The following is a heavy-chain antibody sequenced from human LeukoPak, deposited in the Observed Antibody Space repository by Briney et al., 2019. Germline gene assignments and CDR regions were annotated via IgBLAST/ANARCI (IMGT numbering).Heavy chain of an antibody. CDR1: GFTPSKCG. D-gene: IGHD6-19*01. Sequence: GSLRLSCAGSGFTPSKCGMSWVRQAPGKGLEWVSGISGSGGSTYYADSVKGRFTISRDNSKSTLYLQMNSLRAEDTATYYCAARPTSEAVAPSDFWGQGTLVTVSS. CDR3: AARPTSEAVAPSDF. CDR2: ISGSGGST. V-gene: IGHV3-23*01. J-gene: IGHJ4*02.